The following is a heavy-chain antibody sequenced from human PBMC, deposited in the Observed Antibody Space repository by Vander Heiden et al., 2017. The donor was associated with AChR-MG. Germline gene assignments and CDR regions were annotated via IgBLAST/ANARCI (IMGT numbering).Heavy chain of an antibody. D-gene: IGHD6-19*01. Sequence: EVQLVESGGGLVQPGGSLRLSCAASGCTFSSYDMHWVRQATGKGLEWVSAIGTAGDTYYPGSVKGRFTISRENAKNSLYLQMNSLRAGDTAVYYCARVTSVAGTSWFDPWGQGTLVTVSS. CDR1: GCTFSSYD. CDR3: ARVTSVAGTSWFDP. V-gene: IGHV3-13*01. J-gene: IGHJ5*02. CDR2: IGTAGDT.